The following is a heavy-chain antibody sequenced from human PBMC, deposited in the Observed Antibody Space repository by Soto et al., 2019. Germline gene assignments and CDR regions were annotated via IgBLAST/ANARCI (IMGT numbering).Heavy chain of an antibody. D-gene: IGHD4-17*01. CDR1: GVSITSHY. J-gene: IGHJ6*02. Sequence: LSLTCSVSGVSITSHYWNWIRQSAGEGLQWIGRVYARGATNYNPSLKSRVTISGDTSKNQFSLKLTSVTAADTAVYYCARSSGDDFFYYGMDVWGHGTTVTVSS. V-gene: IGHV4-59*10. CDR2: VYARGAT. CDR3: ARSSGDDFFYYGMDV.